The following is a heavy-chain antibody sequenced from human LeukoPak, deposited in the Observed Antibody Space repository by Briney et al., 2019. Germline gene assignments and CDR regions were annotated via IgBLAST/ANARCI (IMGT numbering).Heavy chain of an antibody. CDR2: INTKSGGT. CDR3: ARGHYYYSLDV. CDR1: GYSFTDYY. V-gene: IGHV1-2*02. Sequence: ASVKVSCKTSGYSFTDYYMHWVRQAPGEGFEWMGWINTKSGGTNYAQKFQGRVTVTSDTSISTAYMELNKLRSDDTAVYYCARGHYYYSLDVWGQGTTVTVSS. J-gene: IGHJ6*02.